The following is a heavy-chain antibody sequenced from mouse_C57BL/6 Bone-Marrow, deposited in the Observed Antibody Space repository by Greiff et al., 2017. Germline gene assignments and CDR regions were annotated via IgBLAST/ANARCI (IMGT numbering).Heavy chain of an antibody. CDR3: ARDYGSSQIFDY. Sequence: VQLQQPGAELVRPGTSVKLSCKASGYTFTSYWMHWVKQRPGQGLEWIGVIDPSDSYTNYNQKFKGKATLTVDTSSSTAYMQLSSLTSEDSAVYYCARDYGSSQIFDYWGQGTTLTVSS. CDR2: IDPSDSYT. V-gene: IGHV1-59*01. CDR1: GYTFTSYW. J-gene: IGHJ2*01. D-gene: IGHD1-1*01.